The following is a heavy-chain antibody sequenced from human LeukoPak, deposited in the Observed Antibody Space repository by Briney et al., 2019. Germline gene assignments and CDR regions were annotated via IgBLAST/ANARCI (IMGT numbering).Heavy chain of an antibody. CDR1: GFTFSSYA. CDR2: ISYDGSNK. Sequence: GRSLRLSCAASGFTFSSYAMHWVRQAPGKGLEWVAVISYDGSNKYYADSVKGRFTISRDNSKNTLYLQMNSLRAEDTALYYCARDMPTVTTYLPFGPWGKIALVT. D-gene: IGHD4-17*01. V-gene: IGHV3-30-3*01. J-gene: IGHJ5*02. CDR3: ARDMPTVTTYLPFGP.